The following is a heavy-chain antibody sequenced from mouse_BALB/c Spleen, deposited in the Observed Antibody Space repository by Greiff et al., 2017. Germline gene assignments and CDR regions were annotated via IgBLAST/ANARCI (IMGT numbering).Heavy chain of an antibody. V-gene: IGHV1-87*01. Sequence: QVQLQQSGAELARPGASVKLSCKASGYTFTSYWMQWVKQRPGQGLEWIGAIYPGDGDTRYTQKFKGKATLTADKSSSTAYMQLSSLASEDSAVYYCATTVKDLDYWGQGTTLTVSS. CDR2: IYPGDGDT. CDR1: GYTFTSYW. CDR3: ATTVKDLDY. D-gene: IGHD1-1*01. J-gene: IGHJ2*01.